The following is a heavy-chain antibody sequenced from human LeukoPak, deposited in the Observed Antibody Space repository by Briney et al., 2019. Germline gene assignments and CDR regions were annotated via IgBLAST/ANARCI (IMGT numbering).Heavy chain of an antibody. V-gene: IGHV4-38-2*02. CDR1: NYSISSDYY. Sequence: PSETLSLTCIVSNYSISSDYYWGWIRQPPGKGLEWIGRIHHSGRTYYNPSLKSRVTIAVDTSKNQFSLKLSSVTAADTAVYYCASRDSSGYSFWGQGTLVTVSS. D-gene: IGHD3-22*01. J-gene: IGHJ4*02. CDR3: ASRDSSGYSF. CDR2: IHHSGRT.